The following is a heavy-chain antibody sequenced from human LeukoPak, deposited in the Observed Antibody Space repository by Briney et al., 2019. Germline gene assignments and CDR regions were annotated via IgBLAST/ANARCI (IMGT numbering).Heavy chain of an antibody. CDR3: ARAGYYEFWSGYQDN. V-gene: IGHV4-59*01. CDR1: GGSISSYY. J-gene: IGHJ4*02. Sequence: PSETLSLTCTVSGGSISSYYWSWIRQPPGKGLEWIGYIYYSGSTNYNPSLKSRVTISVDTSKNQFSLKLSSVTAADTAVYYCARAGYYEFWSGYQDNWGQGTLVTVSS. CDR2: IYYSGST. D-gene: IGHD3-3*01.